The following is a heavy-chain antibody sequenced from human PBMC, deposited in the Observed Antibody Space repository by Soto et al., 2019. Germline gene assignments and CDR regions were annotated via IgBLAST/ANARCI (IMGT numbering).Heavy chain of an antibody. V-gene: IGHV3-30*18. D-gene: IGHD3-9*01. CDR3: AKIPLRYFDGDDAFDI. CDR2: ISYDGSNK. CDR1: GFTFSSYG. Sequence: HPGGSLRLSCAASGFTFSSYGMHWVRQAPGKGLEWVAVISYDGSNKYYADSVKGQFTISRDNSKNTLYLQMNRLRAEDTAVYYCAKIPLRYFDGDDAFDIWGQGTMVTVSS. J-gene: IGHJ3*02.